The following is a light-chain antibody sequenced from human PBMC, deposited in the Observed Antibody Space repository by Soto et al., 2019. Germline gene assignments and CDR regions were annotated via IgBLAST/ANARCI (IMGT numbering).Light chain of an antibody. V-gene: IGKV1-39*01. CDR1: QSISVN. CDR2: ASS. CDR3: QQNYTTRVYT. J-gene: IGKJ2*01. Sequence: DILLTQSPTSLSASVGDTVTITCRASQSISVNLNWYQHRPGEAPKVLIYASSTLATGAPSRFSGSGVGTDFTLTISSLQLEDFATYYCQQNYTTRVYTFGQGTKLEFK.